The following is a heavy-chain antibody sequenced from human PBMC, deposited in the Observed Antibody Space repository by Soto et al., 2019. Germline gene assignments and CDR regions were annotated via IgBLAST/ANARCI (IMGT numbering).Heavy chain of an antibody. D-gene: IGHD3-10*01. Sequence: GGSLRLSCAASGFTVSSNYMSWVRQAPGKGLEWVSVIYSGGSTYYADSVKGRFTISRDNSKNTLYLQMNSLRAEDTAVYYCARSGDTDYYGSGSYPGPLFDYWGQGTLVTVSS. V-gene: IGHV3-53*01. J-gene: IGHJ4*02. CDR2: IYSGGST. CDR3: ARSGDTDYYGSGSYPGPLFDY. CDR1: GFTVSSNY.